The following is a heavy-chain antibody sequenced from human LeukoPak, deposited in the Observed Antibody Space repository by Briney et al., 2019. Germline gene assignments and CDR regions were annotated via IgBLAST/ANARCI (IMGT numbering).Heavy chain of an antibody. D-gene: IGHD1-1*01. J-gene: IGHJ4*02. V-gene: IGHV3-23*01. CDR2: IRNSDGMT. CDR3: AKGQERESRLDS. CDR1: GFTFSSYA. Sequence: GGSLRLSCAASGFTFSSYAMHWVRQAPGQGLEWVSGIRNSDGMTYYADSVRGRFTISTDNFKNTLYLQMNSLRAEDTALYYCAKGQERESRLDSWGQGTLVTVSS.